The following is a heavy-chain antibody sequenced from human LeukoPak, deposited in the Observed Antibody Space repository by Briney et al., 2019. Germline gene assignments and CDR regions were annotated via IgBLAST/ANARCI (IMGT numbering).Heavy chain of an antibody. J-gene: IGHJ5*02. CDR1: GGTFSSYA. Sequence: GASVKVSCKASGGTFSSYAISWVRQAPGQGLEWMGGIIPIFGTANYAQKFQGRVTITTDESTSTAYMELSRLRSDDTAVYYCAREVVVPAAILEGWFDPWGQGTLVTVSS. D-gene: IGHD2-2*02. CDR3: AREVVVPAAILEGWFDP. CDR2: IIPIFGTA. V-gene: IGHV1-69*05.